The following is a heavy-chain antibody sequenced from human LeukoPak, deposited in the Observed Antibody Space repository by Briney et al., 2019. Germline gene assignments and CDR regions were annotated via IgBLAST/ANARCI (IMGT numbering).Heavy chain of an antibody. D-gene: IGHD6-13*01. Sequence: PGGSLRLSCAASGFPFSNNVMTWVRQAPGRGLDWLSAISGSGGSTYYADSVKGRFTISRDNSKNTLYLQMNSLRAEDTAVYYCAKTFPYGSTWYGFCDYWGQGALLTVSS. CDR2: ISGSGGST. CDR3: AKTFPYGSTWYGFCDY. CDR1: GFPFSNNV. J-gene: IGHJ4*02. V-gene: IGHV3-23*01.